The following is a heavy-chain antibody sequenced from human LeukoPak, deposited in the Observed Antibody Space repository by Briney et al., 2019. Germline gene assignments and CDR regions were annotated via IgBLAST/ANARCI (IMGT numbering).Heavy chain of an antibody. CDR3: ARDAGDDYDYYYGVDV. Sequence: SETLSLTCAVSGYSISSGYYWGWIRQPPGKGLEWIGYIYYRGSTNYNPSLKSRVTISLDTSKNQFSLKLNSVTAADTAVYYCARDAGDDYDYYYGVDVWGKGTTVTVSS. V-gene: IGHV4-38-2*02. J-gene: IGHJ6*04. D-gene: IGHD3-10*01. CDR1: GYSISSGYY. CDR2: IYYRGST.